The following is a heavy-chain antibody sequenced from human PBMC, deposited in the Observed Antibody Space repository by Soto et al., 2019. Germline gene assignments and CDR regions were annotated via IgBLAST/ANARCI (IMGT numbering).Heavy chain of an antibody. CDR3: ARGGSSSQSFDY. D-gene: IGHD6-6*01. J-gene: IGHJ4*02. Sequence: PGGSLRLSCAASGFTFSSYGMHWVRQAPGKGLEWVAVIWYDGSNKYYADSVKGRFTISRDNSKNTLYLQMNSLRAEDTAVYYCARGGSSSQSFDYWGQGTLVTVSS. V-gene: IGHV3-33*01. CDR2: IWYDGSNK. CDR1: GFTFSSYG.